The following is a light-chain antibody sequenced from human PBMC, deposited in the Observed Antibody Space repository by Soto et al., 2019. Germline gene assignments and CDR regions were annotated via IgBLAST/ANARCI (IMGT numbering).Light chain of an antibody. V-gene: IGKV3-20*01. CDR2: GAS. CDR3: QLSGCSPLV. J-gene: IGKJ1*01. Sequence: EIVLTQAPGTLSLSPGESATLSCRASQSVSSNYLAWYQQKPGQAPRLLISGASSRAAGIPDRFSGSGSGTDFSLSVRGLEPDNFAVYSCQLSGCSPLVLGQGTKVDIK. CDR1: QSVSSNY.